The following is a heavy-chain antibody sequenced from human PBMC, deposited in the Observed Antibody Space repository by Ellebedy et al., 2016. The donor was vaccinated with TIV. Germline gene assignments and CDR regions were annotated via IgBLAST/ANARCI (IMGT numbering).Heavy chain of an antibody. Sequence: SGPTLVKPTQTLTLPCTFSGFSLSTSGMCVSWIRQPPGKALEWLARIDWDDDKYYSTSLKTRLTISKDTSKNQVVLTMTNMDPVDTATYYCARIYDPDYYDSSGYYYRPPPFDYWGQGTLVTVSS. CDR3: ARIYDPDYYDSSGYYYRPPPFDY. J-gene: IGHJ4*02. D-gene: IGHD3-22*01. CDR1: GFSLSTSGMC. V-gene: IGHV2-70*11. CDR2: IDWDDDK.